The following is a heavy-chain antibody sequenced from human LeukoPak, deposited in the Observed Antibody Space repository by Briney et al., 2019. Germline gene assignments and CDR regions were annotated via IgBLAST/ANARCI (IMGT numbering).Heavy chain of an antibody. V-gene: IGHV1-58*01. CDR2: IVVGSGNT. D-gene: IGHD3-22*01. J-gene: IGHJ4*02. CDR1: GFTFTSSA. CDR3: AASPDYYDSSGYSYYFDY. Sequence: ASVKVSRKSSGFTFTSSAVRWVRQARGQRLEWIGWIVVGSGNTNYAQKFQERVTITRDMSTSTAYMELSSLRSEDTAVYYCAASPDYYDSSGYSYYFDYWGQGTLVTVSS.